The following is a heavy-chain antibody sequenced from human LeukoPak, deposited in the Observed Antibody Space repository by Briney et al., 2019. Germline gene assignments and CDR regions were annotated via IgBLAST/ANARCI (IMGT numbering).Heavy chain of an antibody. CDR3: AKLTRKLETSGSAGSFDY. J-gene: IGHJ4*02. CDR1: GFTFSSYA. D-gene: IGHD1-26*01. V-gene: IGHV3-23*01. Sequence: AGGSLRLSCAASGFTFSSYAMSWVRQAPGKGLEWVSVISGSGGSTYYADSVKGRFTISRDNSKNTLYLQMNSLRVEDTAVYYCAKLTRKLETSGSAGSFDYWGQGTLVTVSS. CDR2: ISGSGGST.